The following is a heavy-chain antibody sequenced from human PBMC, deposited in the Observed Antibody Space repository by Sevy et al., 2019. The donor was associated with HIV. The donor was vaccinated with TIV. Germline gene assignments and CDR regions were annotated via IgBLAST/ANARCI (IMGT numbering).Heavy chain of an antibody. D-gene: IGHD3-3*01. CDR1: GFTFSDYY. CDR3: AGDTPSGITILGVVPGMDV. V-gene: IGHV3-11*01. Sequence: GGSLRLSCAASGFTFSDYYMSWIRQAPGKGLEWVSYISSSGSTIYYADTVKGRFTISRDNDKNSLYLQMNSLRAEDTAVYYCAGDTPSGITILGVVPGMDVWGQGTTVTVSS. J-gene: IGHJ6*02. CDR2: ISSSGSTI.